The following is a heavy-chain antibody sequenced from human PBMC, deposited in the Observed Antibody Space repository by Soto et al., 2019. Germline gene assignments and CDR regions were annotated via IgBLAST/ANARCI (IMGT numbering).Heavy chain of an antibody. J-gene: IGHJ5*02. Sequence: XXVKVSCKASGYTFTSYGISWVRQAPGQGLEWMGWISAYNGNTNYAQKLQGRVTMTTDTSTSTAYMELRSLRSHDTALYYCARVYDILTGKNWFDPWGQGTLVTVSS. CDR1: GYTFTSYG. CDR3: ARVYDILTGKNWFDP. CDR2: ISAYNGNT. V-gene: IGHV1-18*01. D-gene: IGHD3-9*01.